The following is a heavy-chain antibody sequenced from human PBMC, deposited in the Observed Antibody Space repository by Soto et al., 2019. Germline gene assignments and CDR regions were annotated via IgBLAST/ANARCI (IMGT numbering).Heavy chain of an antibody. V-gene: IGHV3-15*01. CDR3: TSCREYCTGLVAFDI. J-gene: IGHJ3*02. D-gene: IGHD2-8*02. Sequence: GRLMRLPSTVAWFTSVNPWVSWVLKAPRKGLEWVGRIKSKTYGETTYYIEPVKGRFTISRDDSENTVFLQMNSLKTEDTAVYYCTSCREYCTGLVAFDIWDQGTMVTVSS. CDR1: WFTSVNPW. CDR2: IKSKTYGETT.